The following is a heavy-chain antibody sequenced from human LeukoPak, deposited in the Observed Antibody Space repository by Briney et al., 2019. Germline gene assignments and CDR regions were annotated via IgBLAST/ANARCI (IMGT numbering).Heavy chain of an antibody. D-gene: IGHD6-13*01. CDR3: ARGSSSWYYFDY. V-gene: IGHV3-21*01. Sequence: PGGSLRLSCAASGFTFSSYSMNWVRQAPGKGLEWVSFISSSSSYIYYADSVKGRFTISRDNAKNLLYLQMNSLRVEDTAVYYCARGSSSWYYFDYWGQGTLVTVSS. J-gene: IGHJ4*02. CDR2: ISSSSSYI. CDR1: GFTFSSYS.